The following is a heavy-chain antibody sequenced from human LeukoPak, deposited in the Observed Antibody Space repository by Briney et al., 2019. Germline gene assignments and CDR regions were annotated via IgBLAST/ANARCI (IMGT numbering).Heavy chain of an antibody. CDR2: ISDSGGYT. D-gene: IGHD4-17*01. J-gene: IGHJ4*02. V-gene: IGHV3-23*01. CDR3: AKDRYGDTY. Sequence: GGSLRLSCTASGFTFRSNGMTWVRQAPEKGLEWVATISDSGGYTYYADSVKGRFLISRDNSKNTLYLQMNSLRAEDTAVYYCAKDRYGDTYWGQGTLVTVSS. CDR1: GFTFRSNG.